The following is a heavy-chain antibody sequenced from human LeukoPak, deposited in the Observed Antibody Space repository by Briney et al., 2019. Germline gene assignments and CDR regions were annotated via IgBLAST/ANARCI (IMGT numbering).Heavy chain of an antibody. V-gene: IGHV3-23*01. CDR3: AKDLHDYGNYVGWFDS. D-gene: IGHD4-11*01. CDR1: GFTFSTDA. J-gene: IGHJ5*01. CDR2: ISGSGGNT. Sequence: PGGSLRLSCAASGFTFSTDAMNWARQAPGKGLEWVSAISGSGGNTYYADSVKGRFTISRDHSKPTLFLQMNSLRAEDTAVYYCAKDLHDYGNYVGWFDSWGQGTLVTVSS.